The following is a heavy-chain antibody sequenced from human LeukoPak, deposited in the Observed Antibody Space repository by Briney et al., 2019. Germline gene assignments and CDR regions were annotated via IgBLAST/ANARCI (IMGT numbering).Heavy chain of an antibody. D-gene: IGHD2-15*01. CDR1: GYTFTSYD. CDR3: ATPSHCSGGSCYLYFDY. J-gene: IGHJ4*02. V-gene: IGHV1-8*01. CDR2: MNPNSGNT. Sequence: ASVKVSCKASGYTFTSYDINWVRQATGQGLEWMGWMNPNSGNTGYAQKFQGRVTMTRNTSISTAYMELSSLRSEDTAVYYCATPSHCSGGSCYLYFDYWGQGTLVTVSS.